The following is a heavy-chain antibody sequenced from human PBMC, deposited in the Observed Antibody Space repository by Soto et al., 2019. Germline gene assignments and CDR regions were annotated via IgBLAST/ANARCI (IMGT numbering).Heavy chain of an antibody. CDR3: ASIVGIAVAGNQTGFDH. Sequence: QFQLVQSGAEVKKPGASVKVSCTASGYTFTSYGISWVRQAPGQGLEWMGWISAYNVKTNYAQKLQGRVTMTTDTSTSTDYMELRSLRSDDTAVYYFASIVGIAVAGNQTGFDHGGQGTLVTVS. D-gene: IGHD6-19*01. V-gene: IGHV1-18*01. J-gene: IGHJ5*02. CDR1: GYTFTSYG. CDR2: ISAYNVKT.